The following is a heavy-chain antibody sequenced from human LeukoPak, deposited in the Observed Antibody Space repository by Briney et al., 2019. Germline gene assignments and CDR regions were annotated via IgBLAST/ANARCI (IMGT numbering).Heavy chain of an antibody. Sequence: GGSLRLSCAASGFTFSSYSMNWVRQAPGKGLEWVSSISSSSSYIYYADSVKGRFTISRDNAKNSLYLQMNSLRAEDTAVYYCARIDFGGYYTVDYWGQGTLVPVSS. V-gene: IGHV3-21*01. D-gene: IGHD3-3*01. J-gene: IGHJ4*02. CDR2: ISSSSSYI. CDR1: GFTFSSYS. CDR3: ARIDFGGYYTVDY.